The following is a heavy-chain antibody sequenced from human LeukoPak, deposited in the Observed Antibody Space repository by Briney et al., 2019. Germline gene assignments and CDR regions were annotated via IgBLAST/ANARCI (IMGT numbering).Heavy chain of an antibody. J-gene: IGHJ6*02. V-gene: IGHV3-23*01. CDR1: GFTFSNYA. CDR2: ISASGGSGGST. CDR3: AKDESAMDV. Sequence: GGSLRLSCAASGFTFSNYAMSWVRQAPGKGLEWVSCISASGGSGGSTYYADSVKGRFTISRDNSKNTLYLQMSSLRDEDTAVYYCAKDESAMDVWGQGTTVTVSS.